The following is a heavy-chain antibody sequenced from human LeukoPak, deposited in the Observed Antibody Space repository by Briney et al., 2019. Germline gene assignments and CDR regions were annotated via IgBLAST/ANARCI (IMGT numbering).Heavy chain of an antibody. CDR1: GYTVSSYG. V-gene: IGHV1-18*01. CDR3: ARLYSSSWYLDY. Sequence: APVKVSCKASGYTVSSYGISWVRQAPGQEREWMGWISAYNGNTNYAQKLQGRVTMTTDTSTSTAYMELRSLRSDDTAVYYCARLYSSSWYLDYWGQGTLVTVSS. CDR2: ISAYNGNT. D-gene: IGHD6-13*01. J-gene: IGHJ4*02.